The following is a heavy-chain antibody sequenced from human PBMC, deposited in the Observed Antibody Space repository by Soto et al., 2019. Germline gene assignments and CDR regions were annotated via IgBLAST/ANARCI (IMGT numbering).Heavy chain of an antibody. D-gene: IGHD5-12*01. Sequence: PVGSLRLSCAASGFTVSSNYMSWVRQAPGKGLEWVSVIYSGGSTYYADSVKGRFTISRDNSKNTLYLQMNSLRAEDTAVYYCARESEGYSGYERAYHGMDVCGQRTTVTVSS. V-gene: IGHV3-53*01. CDR1: GFTVSSNY. CDR2: IYSGGST. J-gene: IGHJ6*02. CDR3: ARESEGYSGYERAYHGMDV.